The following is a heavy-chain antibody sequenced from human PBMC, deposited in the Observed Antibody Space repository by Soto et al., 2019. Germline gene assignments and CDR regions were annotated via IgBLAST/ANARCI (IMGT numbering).Heavy chain of an antibody. D-gene: IGHD2-2*01. V-gene: IGHV1-69*02. Sequence: QVQLVQSGAEVKKPGSSVKVSCTASGGTFSSYTISWVRQSPGLGLEWMGRNIPILGIANYAQKLQGRVTITADKSTSTAYMELSSLRSEETAVYYCARVSPAMHYYYYYMDVWVKVTTVTVSS. CDR1: GGTFSSYT. CDR2: NIPILGIA. J-gene: IGHJ6*03. CDR3: ARVSPAMHYYYYYMDV.